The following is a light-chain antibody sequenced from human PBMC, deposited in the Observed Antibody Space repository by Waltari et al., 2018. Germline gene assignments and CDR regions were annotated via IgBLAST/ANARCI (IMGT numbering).Light chain of an antibody. J-gene: IGKJ1*01. CDR1: QTIKIG. CDR3: QQYDTYPGT. CDR2: NAS. Sequence: IQMTQSPSTLSASVGDRVTIPCRPSQTIKIGLTWYQQKQGKAPNLLIYNASSLQIRVPSRFSGSESGTEVSLTINSLQPDDFATYYCQQYDTYPGTFGHGTKVEIK. V-gene: IGKV1-5*03.